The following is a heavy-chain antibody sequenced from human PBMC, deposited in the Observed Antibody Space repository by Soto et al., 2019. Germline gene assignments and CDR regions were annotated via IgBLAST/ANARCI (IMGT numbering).Heavy chain of an antibody. Sequence: GGSLRLSCAASGFTFSSYSMNWVRQAPGKGLEWVSSISSSSSYIYYADSVKGRFTISRDNAKNSLYLQMNSLRAEDTAVYYCARERVTAAGSTKTYYYYYGMDVWGQGTTVIVSS. J-gene: IGHJ6*02. D-gene: IGHD6-13*01. CDR1: GFTFSSYS. CDR3: ARERVTAAGSTKTYYYYYGMDV. CDR2: ISSSSSYI. V-gene: IGHV3-21*01.